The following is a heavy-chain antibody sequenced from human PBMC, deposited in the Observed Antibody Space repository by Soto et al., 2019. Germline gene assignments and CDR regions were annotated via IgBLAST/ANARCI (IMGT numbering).Heavy chain of an antibody. J-gene: IGHJ3*02. V-gene: IGHV3-23*01. CDR3: VKDHTGENAFDI. CDR2: ISGSGGST. D-gene: IGHD7-27*01. CDR1: GFTFSSYA. Sequence: GGSLRLSCAASGFTFSSYAMSWVRQAPGKGLEWVSAISGSGGSTYYADSVKGRFTISRDNSKNTLYLQMNSLRAEDTAVYYCVKDHTGENAFDIWGQGTMVTVSS.